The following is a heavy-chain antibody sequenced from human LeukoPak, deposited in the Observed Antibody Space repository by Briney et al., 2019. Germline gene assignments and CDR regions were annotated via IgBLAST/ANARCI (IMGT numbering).Heavy chain of an antibody. CDR3: ARHYGP. CDR1: GFTFSSYW. J-gene: IGHJ5*02. CDR2: IRSSSNII. D-gene: IGHD3-16*01. V-gene: IGHV3-48*04. Sequence: GGSLRLSCAASGFTFSSYWMNWVRQAPGKGLEWVSYIRSSSNIIYYADSVKGRFTISRDNTKNSLYLQMNSLRAEDTAVYYCARHYGPWGQGTLVAVSS.